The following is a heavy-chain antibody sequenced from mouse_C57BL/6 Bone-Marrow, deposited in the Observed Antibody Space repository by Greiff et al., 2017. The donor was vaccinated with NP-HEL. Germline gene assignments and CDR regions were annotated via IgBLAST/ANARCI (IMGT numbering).Heavy chain of an antibody. Sequence: QVQLQQSGAELARPGASVKLSCKASGYTFTSYGISWVKQRTGQGLEWIGEIYPRSGNTYYNEKFKGKATLTADKSSSTAYMELRSLTSEDSAVYFCARSITPVVYWYFDVWGTGTTVTVSS. CDR1: GYTFTSYG. CDR3: ARSITPVVYWYFDV. J-gene: IGHJ1*03. V-gene: IGHV1-81*01. CDR2: IYPRSGNT. D-gene: IGHD1-1*01.